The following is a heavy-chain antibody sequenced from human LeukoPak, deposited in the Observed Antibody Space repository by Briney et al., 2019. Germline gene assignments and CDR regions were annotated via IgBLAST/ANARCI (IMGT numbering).Heavy chain of an antibody. V-gene: IGHV3-43*02. Sequence: RGSLRLSCVASGLPIGDFAMHWVRQAPGQGLEWVSLISGDGVSTFFTDSVKGRFSISRDNSKNSLFLEMSSLRTEDTAMYYCARESGKFDYWGQGTLVAVSS. CDR2: ISGDGVST. J-gene: IGHJ4*02. CDR3: ARESGKFDY. CDR1: GLPIGDFA.